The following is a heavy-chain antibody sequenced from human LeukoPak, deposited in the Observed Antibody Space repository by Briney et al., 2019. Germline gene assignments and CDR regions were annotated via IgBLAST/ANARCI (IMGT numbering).Heavy chain of an antibody. CDR3: ARGRITMVRGVINYYYMDV. Sequence: KPSQTLSLTCTVSGGSISSGGYYWSWIRQPPGKGLEWIGYIYHSGSTYYNPSLKSRVTISVDRSKNQFSLKLGSVTAADTAVYYCARGRITMVRGVINYYYMDVWGKGTTVTVSS. CDR1: GGSISSGGYY. CDR2: IYHSGST. V-gene: IGHV4-30-2*01. D-gene: IGHD3-10*01. J-gene: IGHJ6*03.